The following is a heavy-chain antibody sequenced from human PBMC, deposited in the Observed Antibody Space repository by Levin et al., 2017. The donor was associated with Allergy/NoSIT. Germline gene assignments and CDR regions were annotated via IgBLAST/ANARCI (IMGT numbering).Heavy chain of an antibody. CDR2: IYGSGGNT. CDR1: GFTFSNHA. V-gene: IGHV3-23*01. CDR3: AKDRVTAPSHYWHFDL. D-gene: IGHD2-21*02. J-gene: IGHJ2*01. Sequence: PGGSLRLSCAASGFTFSNHAMTWVRQAPGKGLEWVSAIYGSGGNTFYADSVKGRFTISRDNSKNTLALQMNSLRAEDTAVYYCAKDRVTAPSHYWHFDLWGRGTLVTVSS.